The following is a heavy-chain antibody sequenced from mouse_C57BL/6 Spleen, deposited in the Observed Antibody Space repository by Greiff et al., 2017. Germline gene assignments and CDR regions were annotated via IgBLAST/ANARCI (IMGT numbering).Heavy chain of an antibody. CDR3: ARDYGSSWYFDY. CDR2: IDPEDGET. J-gene: IGHJ2*01. D-gene: IGHD1-1*01. Sequence: EVKLLESGAELVKPGASVKLSCTASGFNIKDYYMHWVKQRTEQGLEWIGRIDPEDGETKYAPKFQGKATITADTSSNTAYLQLSSLTSEDTAVYYCARDYGSSWYFDYWGQGTTLTVSS. V-gene: IGHV14-2*01. CDR1: GFNIKDYY.